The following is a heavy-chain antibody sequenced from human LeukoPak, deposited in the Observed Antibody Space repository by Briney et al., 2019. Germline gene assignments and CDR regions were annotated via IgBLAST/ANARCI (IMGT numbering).Heavy chain of an antibody. CDR3: AGLKYRSSSSCYYYYGMDV. Sequence: SETLSLTCAVYGGSFSGYYWSWIRQPPGKGLEWIGEINHSGSTYYNPSLKSRVTISVDTSKNQFSLKLSSVTAADTAVYYCAGLKYRSSSSCYYYYGMDVWGQGTTVTVSS. D-gene: IGHD2-2*01. CDR1: GGSFSGYY. V-gene: IGHV4-34*01. J-gene: IGHJ6*02. CDR2: INHSGST.